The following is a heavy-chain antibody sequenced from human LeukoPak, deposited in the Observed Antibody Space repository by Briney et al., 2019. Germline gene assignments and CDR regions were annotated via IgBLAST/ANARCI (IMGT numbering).Heavy chain of an antibody. Sequence: GESLKISCKGSGYSFPTYWIGWVRQMPGRGLEWMGIIYPDDSDTRYSPSFQGQVTISADKSISTAYLQRNSLKASDSAMYYCVTRGTIVVHWGQGTLVTVSS. V-gene: IGHV5-51*01. CDR2: IYPDDSDT. CDR1: GYSFPTYW. J-gene: IGHJ4*02. D-gene: IGHD2-15*01. CDR3: VTRGTIVVH.